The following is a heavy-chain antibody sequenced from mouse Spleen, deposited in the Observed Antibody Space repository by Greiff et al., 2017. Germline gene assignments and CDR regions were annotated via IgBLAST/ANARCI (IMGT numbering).Heavy chain of an antibody. CDR2: IHPNSGST. J-gene: IGHJ2*01. CDR3: ARRGTDGRDY. V-gene: IGHV1-64*01. D-gene: IGHD2-3*01. Sequence: QVQLQQSGAELVKPGASVKLSCKASGYTFTSYWMHWVKQRPGQGLEWIGMIHPNSGSTNYNEKFKSKATLTVDKSSSTAYMQLSSLTSEDSAVYYCARRGTDGRDYWGQGTTLTVSS. CDR1: GYTFTSYW.